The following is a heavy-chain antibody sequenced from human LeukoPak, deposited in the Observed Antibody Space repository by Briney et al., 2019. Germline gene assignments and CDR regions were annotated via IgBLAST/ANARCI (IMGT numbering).Heavy chain of an antibody. Sequence: GGSLRLSCAASGFTFSSYAMSWVRQAPGKGLEWVSGISHTGGSTYYEDSVKGRFTISRDNSKNTLYLQMNSLRAEDTAVYYCAKEASYSSGWYRDYWGQGTLVTVSS. CDR1: GFTFSSYA. D-gene: IGHD6-19*01. V-gene: IGHV3-23*01. CDR2: ISHTGGST. J-gene: IGHJ4*02. CDR3: AKEASYSSGWYRDY.